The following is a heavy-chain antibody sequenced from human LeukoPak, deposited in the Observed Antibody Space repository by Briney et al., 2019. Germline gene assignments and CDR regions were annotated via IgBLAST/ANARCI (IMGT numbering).Heavy chain of an antibody. Sequence: SETLSLTCTVSGGSVSIGSYYWSWIRQPPGKGLEWIEYIYYSGSTNYNPSLKSRVTISVDTSKNQFSLKLSSVTAADTAVYYCASVTTVTSDFDYWGQGTLVTVSS. D-gene: IGHD4-17*01. CDR2: IYYSGST. CDR1: GGSVSIGSYY. V-gene: IGHV4-61*01. CDR3: ASVTTVTSDFDY. J-gene: IGHJ4*02.